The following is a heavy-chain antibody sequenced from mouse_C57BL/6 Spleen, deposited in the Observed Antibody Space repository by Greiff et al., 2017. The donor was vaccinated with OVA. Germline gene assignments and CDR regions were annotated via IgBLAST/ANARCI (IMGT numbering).Heavy chain of an antibody. CDR2: IDPSDSYT. J-gene: IGHJ2*01. V-gene: IGHV1-50*01. CDR1: GYTFTSYW. Sequence: QVQLQQSGAELVKPGASVKLSCKASGYTFTSYWMQWVKQRPGQGLEWIGEIDPSDSYTNYNQKFKGKATLTVDTSSSTAYMQLSSLTSEDSAVYYSARKEYYGSSDYWGQGTTLTVSS. CDR3: ARKEYYGSSDY. D-gene: IGHD1-1*01.